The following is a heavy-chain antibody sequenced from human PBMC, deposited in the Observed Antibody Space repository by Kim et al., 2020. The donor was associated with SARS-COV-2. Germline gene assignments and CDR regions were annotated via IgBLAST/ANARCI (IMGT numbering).Heavy chain of an antibody. CDR2: ISWNSGSI. Sequence: GGSLRLSCAASGFTFDDYAMHWVRQAPGKGLEWVSGISWNSGSIGYADSVKGRFTISRDNAKNSLYLQMNSLRAEDTALYYCAKDIMVRGAMGGTRGMDVWGQGTTVSVSS. V-gene: IGHV3-9*01. CDR3: AKDIMVRGAMGGTRGMDV. J-gene: IGHJ6*02. D-gene: IGHD3-10*01. CDR1: GFTFDDYA.